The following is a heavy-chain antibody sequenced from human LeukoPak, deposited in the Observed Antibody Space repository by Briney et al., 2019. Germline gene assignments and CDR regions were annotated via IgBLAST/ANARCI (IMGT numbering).Heavy chain of an antibody. CDR2: IYYSGST. CDR3: ARGPYCSSTSCSTAGAFDI. CDR1: GGSTSSYY. J-gene: IGHJ3*02. D-gene: IGHD2-2*01. Sequence: SETLSLTCTVSGGSTSSYYWSWIRQPPGKGLEWIGYIYYSGSTNYNPSLKSRVTISVDTSKNEFSLKLSSVTAADTAVYYCARGPYCSSTSCSTAGAFDIWGQGTMVTVSS. V-gene: IGHV4-59*01.